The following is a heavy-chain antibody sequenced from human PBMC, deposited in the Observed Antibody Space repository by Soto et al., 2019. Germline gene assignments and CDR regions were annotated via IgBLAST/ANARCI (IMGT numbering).Heavy chain of an antibody. CDR1: GFTVSSNY. V-gene: IGHV3-53*04. CDR2: IYSGGST. D-gene: IGHD2-21*02. CDR3: ARILSYCGGDCYSN. J-gene: IGHJ4*02. Sequence: EVQLVESGGGLVQPGGSLRLSCAASGFTVSSNYMSLIRQAPGKGLEWVSVIYSGGSTYYADSVKGRFTISRHNSKNTLYLQMNSLRAEDTAVYYCARILSYCGGDCYSNWGQGTLVTVSS.